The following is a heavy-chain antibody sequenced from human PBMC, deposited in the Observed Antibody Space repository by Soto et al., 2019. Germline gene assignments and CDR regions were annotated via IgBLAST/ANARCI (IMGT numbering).Heavy chain of an antibody. V-gene: IGHV5-51*03. CDR2: IYPGDSDT. D-gene: IGHD3-3*01. Sequence: EVQLVQSGAEVKKPGESLKISCKGSGYSFTSYWIGWVRQMPGKGLEWMGIIYPGDSDTRYSPSFQGQVTISADKSISTAYLQWSSLKASDTAMYYCASPSPKYYDFWSGYYGNDAFDIWGQGTMVTVSS. J-gene: IGHJ3*02. CDR3: ASPSPKYYDFWSGYYGNDAFDI. CDR1: GYSFTSYW.